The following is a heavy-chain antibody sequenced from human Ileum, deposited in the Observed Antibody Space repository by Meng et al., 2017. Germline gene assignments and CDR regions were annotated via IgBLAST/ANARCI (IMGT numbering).Heavy chain of an antibody. CDR2: ISADNGDT. D-gene: IGHD2-8*02. V-gene: IGHV1-18*01. CDR3: ARGGGPVDIEPDCTAAAWPIDY. Sequence: QVHLVQAGGEVKNPGASVSLTCKTSGYTFTTFGSNWVRQAPGPWLEWLGGISADNGDTESAERFRDRLTLTTDASTQTASLELTNLRADDTAVYFCARGGGPVDIEPDCTAAAWPIDYWGQGDLVTVSS. CDR1: GYTFTTFG. J-gene: IGHJ4*02.